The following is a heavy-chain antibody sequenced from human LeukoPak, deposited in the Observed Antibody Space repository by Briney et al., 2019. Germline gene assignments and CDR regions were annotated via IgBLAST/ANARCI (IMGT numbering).Heavy chain of an antibody. CDR2: IYYSGST. CDR1: GGSVSSGSYC. V-gene: IGHV4-61*01. CDR3: ARNAYYYDSSGIDY. Sequence: SETLSLTCTVSGGSVSSGSYCWSWIRQPPGKGLEWIGYIYYSGSTNYNPSLKSRVTISVDTSKNQFSLKLSSVTAADTAVYYCARNAYYYDSSGIDYWGQGTLVTVSS. J-gene: IGHJ4*02. D-gene: IGHD3-22*01.